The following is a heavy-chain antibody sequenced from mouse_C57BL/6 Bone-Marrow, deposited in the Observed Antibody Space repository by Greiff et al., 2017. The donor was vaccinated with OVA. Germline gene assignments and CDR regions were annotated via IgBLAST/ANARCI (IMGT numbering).Heavy chain of an antibody. CDR3: ARHDGYYVFDY. J-gene: IGHJ2*01. V-gene: IGHV1-26*01. CDR2: INPNNGGT. CDR1: GYTFTDYY. Sequence: DVKLQESGPELVKPGASVKISCKASGYTFTDYYMNWVKQSHGKSLEWIGDINPNNGGTSYNQKFKGKGTLTVDKSSSTAYMELRSRTSADSAVYYCARHDGYYVFDYWGQGTTLTVSS. D-gene: IGHD2-3*01.